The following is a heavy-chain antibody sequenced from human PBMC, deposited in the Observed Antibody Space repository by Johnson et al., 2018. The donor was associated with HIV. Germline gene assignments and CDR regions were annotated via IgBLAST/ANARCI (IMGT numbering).Heavy chain of an antibody. V-gene: IGHV3-74*03. CDR2: CKSDGSSA. D-gene: IGHD2-21*02. CDR1: GFSFSNYW. CDR3: VRDDYAFHI. Sequence: VQLVESGGGLVQPGGSLRLSCVVSGFSFSNYWMEWVRQAPGKGLVWFSGCKSDGSSATYADSVKGRFTTSRANAKNTLYLEMKSLRADDTAVYYCVRDDYAFHIWGQGTVVTVSS. J-gene: IGHJ3*02.